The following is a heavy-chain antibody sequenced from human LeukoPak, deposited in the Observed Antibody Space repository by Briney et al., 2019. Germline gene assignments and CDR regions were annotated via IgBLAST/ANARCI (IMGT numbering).Heavy chain of an antibody. CDR2: IGNTGGDA. D-gene: IGHD4-17*01. Sequence: GGSLRLSCAASGFAFSSYAMTWVRQAPGKGLEWVSTIGNTGGDAYYADSVKGRFTISRDNSKNTLYLQMNTLRPEDTAAYYCARAYGDLAYWGQGTLVTVSS. V-gene: IGHV3-23*01. CDR1: GFAFSSYA. CDR3: ARAYGDLAY. J-gene: IGHJ4*02.